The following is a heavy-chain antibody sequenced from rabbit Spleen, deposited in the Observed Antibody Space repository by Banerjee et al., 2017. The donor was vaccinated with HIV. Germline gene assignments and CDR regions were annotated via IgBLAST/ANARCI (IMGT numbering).Heavy chain of an antibody. V-gene: IGHV1S45*01. CDR1: GVSFSSSSY. Sequence: QEQLEESGGDLVKPGASLTLTCTASGVSFSSSSYMCWVRQAPGKGLEWIACIDSGSSGFTYFATWAKGRFTCSKTSSTTVTLLMTRLTAADTATYFCVRDQAHMLDLWGPGTLVT. CDR2: IDSGSSGFT. CDR3: VRDQAHMLDL. D-gene: IGHD1-1*01. J-gene: IGHJ6*01.